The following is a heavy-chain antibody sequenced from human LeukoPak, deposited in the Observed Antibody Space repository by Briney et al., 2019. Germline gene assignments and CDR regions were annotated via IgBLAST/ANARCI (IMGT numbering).Heavy chain of an antibody. CDR1: GDSIRRDNYY. Sequence: KPSETLPLTCTVSGDSIRRDNYYWSWIRQPPGKGLEWIGSIYYSGSTYYNPSLKSRVSISVDPSKSQFSLKLTSVTAADTAGYYCATHPLLDYWGQGSLVTVSS. D-gene: IGHD3-16*02. CDR3: ATHPLLDY. V-gene: IGHV4-39*01. CDR2: IYYSGST. J-gene: IGHJ4*02.